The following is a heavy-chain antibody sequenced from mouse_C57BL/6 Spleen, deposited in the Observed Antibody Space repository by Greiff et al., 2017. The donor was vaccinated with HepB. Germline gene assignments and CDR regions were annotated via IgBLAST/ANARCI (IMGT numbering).Heavy chain of an antibody. J-gene: IGHJ3*01. CDR2: IDPETGGT. V-gene: IGHV1-15*01. Sequence: VKVVESGAELVRPGASVTLSCKASGYTFTDYEMHWVKQTPVHGLEWIGAIDPETGGTAYNQKFKGKAILTADKSSSTAYMELRSLTSEDSAVYYCTADYDVAWFAYWGQGTLVTVSA. CDR3: TADYDVAWFAY. D-gene: IGHD2-4*01. CDR1: GYTFTDYE.